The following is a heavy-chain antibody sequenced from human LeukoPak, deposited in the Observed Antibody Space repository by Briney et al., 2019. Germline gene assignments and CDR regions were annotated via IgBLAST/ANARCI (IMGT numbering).Heavy chain of an antibody. CDR3: ARGEWELLTDNWFDP. CDR1: GGSISSGGYY. CDR2: IYHSGST. Sequence: PSETLSLTCTVSGGSISSGGYYWSWIRQPPGKGLEWIGYIYHSGSTYYNPSLRSRVTISVDRSKNQFTLKLSSVTAADTAVYYCARGEWELLTDNWFDPWGQGTLVTVSS. V-gene: IGHV4-30-2*01. J-gene: IGHJ5*02. D-gene: IGHD1-26*01.